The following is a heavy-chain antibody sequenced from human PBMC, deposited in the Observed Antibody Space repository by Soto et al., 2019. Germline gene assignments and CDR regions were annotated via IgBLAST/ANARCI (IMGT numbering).Heavy chain of an antibody. V-gene: IGHV3-30*18. Sequence: GGSLRLSCAASGFTFSSFGMHWVRQVPGKGLEWVAVISFDGNNIYYADSVKGRFSISRDNSRNTLYLQMNTLRTEDTAVYYCAKDRIVVVPAATMGFDPWGQGTLVTVSS. J-gene: IGHJ5*02. CDR3: AKDRIVVVPAATMGFDP. CDR2: ISFDGNNI. CDR1: GFTFSSFG. D-gene: IGHD2-2*01.